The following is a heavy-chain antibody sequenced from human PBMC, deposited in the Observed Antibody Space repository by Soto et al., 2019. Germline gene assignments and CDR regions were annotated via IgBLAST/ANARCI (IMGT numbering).Heavy chain of an antibody. CDR2: ISGSSSHI. D-gene: IGHD3-10*01. Sequence: EVQLVESGGGLVQPGGSLRLSCVASGFGFSAYSMSWVRQAPGKGLEWVSYISGSSSHIFYADSVKGRFTISRDNARNSLHLQMNSLRDEDTAVYFCARCPDYGSGSYYFDWGQGTLVTVSS. J-gene: IGHJ4*02. V-gene: IGHV3-48*02. CDR1: GFGFSAYS. CDR3: ARCPDYGSGSYYFD.